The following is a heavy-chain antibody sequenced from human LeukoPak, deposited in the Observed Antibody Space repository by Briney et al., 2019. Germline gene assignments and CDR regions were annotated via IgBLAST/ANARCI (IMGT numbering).Heavy chain of an antibody. V-gene: IGHV1-2*02. D-gene: IGHD6-6*01. CDR3: ARDESSIAARPYYYYYYMDV. Sequence: GASVKVSCKASGYTFTGYYMHWVRQAPGQGLEWMGWINPNSGGTNYAQKFQGRVTMTRDTSISTAYMELSRLRSDDTAVYYCARDESSIAARPYYYYYYMDVWGKGTTVTVSS. CDR2: INPNSGGT. CDR1: GYTFTGYY. J-gene: IGHJ6*03.